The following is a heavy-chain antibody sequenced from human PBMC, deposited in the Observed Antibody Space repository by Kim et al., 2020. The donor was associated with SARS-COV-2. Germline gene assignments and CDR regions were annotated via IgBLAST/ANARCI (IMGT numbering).Heavy chain of an antibody. V-gene: IGHV4-39*01. CDR3: ARRRVVPAAPLGWFDP. Sequence: SETLSLTCIVSGGSISSSSYYWGWIRQPPGKGLEWIGSIYYSGSTYYNPSLKSRVTISVDTSKNQFSLKLSSVTAADTAVYYCARRRVVPAAPLGWFDP. J-gene: IGHJ5*02. CDR2: IYYSGST. CDR1: GGSISSSSYY. D-gene: IGHD2-2*01.